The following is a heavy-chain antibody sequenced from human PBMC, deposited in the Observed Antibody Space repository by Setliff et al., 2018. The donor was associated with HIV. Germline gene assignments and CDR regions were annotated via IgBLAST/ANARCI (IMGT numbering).Heavy chain of an antibody. CDR2: IYWNNDK. J-gene: IGHJ4*02. CDR3: AHRPLSADDFDY. CDR1: GFSLNTPGLG. V-gene: IGHV2-5*01. Sequence: SGPTLVNPTQTLTLPCTLSGFSLNTPGLGVGWIRQPPGEALEWLALIYWNNDKRYNPSLGSRLSITKDTSKNLVVLVMTNMDAVDTATYYCAHRPLSADDFDYWGQGTQVTVSS.